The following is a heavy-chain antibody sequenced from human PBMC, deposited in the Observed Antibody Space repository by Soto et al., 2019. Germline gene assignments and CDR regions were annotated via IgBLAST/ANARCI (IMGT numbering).Heavy chain of an antibody. CDR3: AIFSAVAGTGYFDY. CDR2: IYYSGST. D-gene: IGHD6-19*01. V-gene: IGHV4-59*08. CDR1: GGSLYSYY. J-gene: IGHJ4*02. Sequence: SESRSLPGTVAGGSLYSYYLSWFRRPPGKGLEWIGYIYYSGSTNYNPSLKSRVTISVDTSKNQFSLKLSSVTAADTAVYYCAIFSAVAGTGYFDYWGQGTLVTLS.